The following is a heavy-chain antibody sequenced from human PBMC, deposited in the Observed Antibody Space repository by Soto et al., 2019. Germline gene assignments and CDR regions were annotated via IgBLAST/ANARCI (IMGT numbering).Heavy chain of an antibody. D-gene: IGHD6-19*01. CDR1: GGSFSGYY. J-gene: IGHJ4*02. CDR3: ARRDIAVAGTGYFDY. Sequence: PSETLSLTCAVYGGSFSGYYWSWIRQPPGKGLEWIGEINHSGSTNYNPSLKSRVTISVDTSKNQFSLKLSSVTAADTAVYYCARRDIAVAGTGYFDYWGQGTLVTVSS. CDR2: INHSGST. V-gene: IGHV4-34*01.